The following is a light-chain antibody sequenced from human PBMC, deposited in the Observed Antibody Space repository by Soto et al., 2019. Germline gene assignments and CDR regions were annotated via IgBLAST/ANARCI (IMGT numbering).Light chain of an antibody. V-gene: IGKV1-27*01. Sequence: DIQMTQSPSSLSASVGDRVTITCRASQGISNYLVWYQQKPGKVPKLLIYAASTLQSGVPSRFSGSGSGTDITLTISSLQPKDVETYYCQKYNSAPRTFGQGTKVQIK. J-gene: IGKJ1*01. CDR1: QGISNY. CDR2: AAS. CDR3: QKYNSAPRT.